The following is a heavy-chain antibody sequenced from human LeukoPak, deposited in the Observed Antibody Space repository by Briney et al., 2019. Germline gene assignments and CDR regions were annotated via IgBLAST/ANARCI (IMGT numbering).Heavy chain of an antibody. D-gene: IGHD4-23*01. CDR1: GFTFSSYG. CDR2: ISGSGGST. V-gene: IGHV3-23*01. Sequence: GGSLRLSCAASGFTFSSYGMSWVRQAPGKGLEWVSAISGSGGSTYYADSVKGRFTISRDNSKNTLYLQMNSLRAEDTAVYYCAKCGGRSLYYYYYMDVWGKGTTVTVSS. J-gene: IGHJ6*03. CDR3: AKCGGRSLYYYYYMDV.